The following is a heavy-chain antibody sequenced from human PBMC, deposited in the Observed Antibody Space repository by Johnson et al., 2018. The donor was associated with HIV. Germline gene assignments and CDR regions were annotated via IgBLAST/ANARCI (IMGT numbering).Heavy chain of an antibody. Sequence: QVQLVESGGGVVQPGRSLRLSCAASGFTFSSYVMHWVRQAPGKGLEWVAVISYDGSNKYYADSVKGRFTTSRDNSKNTLYLQMNILRSEDTAVYYCAKDRYIKGASTGFDIWGQGTMVTVSS. J-gene: IGHJ3*02. CDR1: GFTFSSYV. CDR2: ISYDGSNK. D-gene: IGHD1-26*01. V-gene: IGHV3-30*18. CDR3: AKDRYIKGASTGFDI.